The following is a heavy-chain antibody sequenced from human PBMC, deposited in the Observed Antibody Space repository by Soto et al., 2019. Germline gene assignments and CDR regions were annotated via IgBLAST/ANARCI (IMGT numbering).Heavy chain of an antibody. CDR2: INPNGVST. V-gene: IGHV1-46*03. Sequence: QVQLVQPGAEVKKPGASVKFSCKASGYIFTNFYIHWVRQAPGQGLEWIGIINPNGVSTNYAQNFQGRVTMTRDTSTSTVYMDLSSLRSEDTAVYYCTRGLASGDYWGQGTRITVSS. CDR1: GYIFTNFY. CDR3: TRGLASGDY. J-gene: IGHJ4*02. D-gene: IGHD6-6*01.